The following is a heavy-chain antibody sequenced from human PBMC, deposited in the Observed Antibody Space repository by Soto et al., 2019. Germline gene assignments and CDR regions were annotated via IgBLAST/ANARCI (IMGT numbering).Heavy chain of an antibody. J-gene: IGHJ4*02. CDR3: AKGICSSTSCYRGDLDH. V-gene: IGHV3-9*01. CDR2: ISWNSGSI. Sequence: GGSLRLSCAASGFTFDDYAMHWVRQAPGKGLEWVSGISWNSGSIGYADSVKGRFTISRDNAKNSLYLQMNSLRAEDTALYYCAKGICSSTSCYRGDLDHWGQGTLVTVSS. D-gene: IGHD2-2*02. CDR1: GFTFDDYA.